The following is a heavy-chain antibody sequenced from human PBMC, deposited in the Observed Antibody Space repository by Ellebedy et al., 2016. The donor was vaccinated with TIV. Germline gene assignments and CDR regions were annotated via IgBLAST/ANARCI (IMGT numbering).Heavy chain of an antibody. CDR1: GVALTNSI. CDR2: ISHDAGNK. D-gene: IGHD3-16*01. CDR3: AKDRGARQYNYYGMDV. Sequence: PGGSLRLSCTVSGVALTNSIIHWVRQAPGKGLEWVALISHDAGNKAYIDSVKGRFTISRDNSKNTLYLQMNSLRAEDTAVYYCAKDRGARQYNYYGMDVWGQGTTVTVSS. J-gene: IGHJ6*02. V-gene: IGHV3-30*04.